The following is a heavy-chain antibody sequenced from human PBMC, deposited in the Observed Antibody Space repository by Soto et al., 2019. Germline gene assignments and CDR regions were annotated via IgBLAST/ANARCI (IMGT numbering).Heavy chain of an antibody. CDR1: GFTFSSYW. CDR2: IRQDGSEK. J-gene: IGHJ4*02. V-gene: IGHV3-7*01. D-gene: IGHD3-10*01. CDR3: ARGVPYYYGSGTLYYFDF. Sequence: EVQLVESGGGLVQPGGSPRLSCAASGFTFSSYWMSWVRQAPGKGLEWVANIRQDGSEKYYVDSVKGRFTISRDNAKNSLYLQMNSRRAEDTAVYYCARGVPYYYGSGTLYYFDFWCQGTLGTVSS.